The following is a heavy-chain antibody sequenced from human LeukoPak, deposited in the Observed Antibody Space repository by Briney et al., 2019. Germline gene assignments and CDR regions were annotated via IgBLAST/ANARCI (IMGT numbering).Heavy chain of an antibody. CDR3: ARAGTVTTVWPYYFDY. CDR2: IYTSGST. CDR1: GGSISSYY. D-gene: IGHD4-17*01. J-gene: IGHJ4*02. V-gene: IGHV4-4*07. Sequence: SETLSLTCTVSGGSISSYYWSWIRQPAGKGLEWIGRIYTSGSTNYNPSLKSRVTMSVDTSKNQFSLKLSSVTAADMAVYYCARAGTVTTVWPYYFDYWGQGTLVTVSS.